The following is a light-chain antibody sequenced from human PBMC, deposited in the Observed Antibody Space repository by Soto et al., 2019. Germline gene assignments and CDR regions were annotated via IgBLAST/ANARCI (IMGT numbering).Light chain of an antibody. CDR1: ESISSN. V-gene: IGKV3-15*01. CDR3: QQYGDWPPET. J-gene: IGKJ2*01. CDR2: AAA. Sequence: EIVMTQSPAILSVSPGERATLSCRANESISSNLAWYQQKPGRAPRLLIYAAATRATGVPARFSGSGSGADFTLTINSLQSEDFAVYYCQQYGDWPPETFGQGTKLEI.